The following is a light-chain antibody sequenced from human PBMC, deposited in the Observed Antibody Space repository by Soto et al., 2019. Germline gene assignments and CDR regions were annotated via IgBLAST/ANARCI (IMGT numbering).Light chain of an antibody. V-gene: IGLV7-46*01. CDR2: DTS. CDR3: LLSSSDDRV. J-gene: IGLJ1*01. Sequence: QTVVTQEPSLTVSPGGTVTLTCGSSTGGVTSGHYPYWFQQKPGQAPRTLIYDTSNKHSWTPARFSGSLLGGKAALTLSGAQPEDEAEYYCLLSSSDDRVFGTGTKVTVL. CDR1: TGGVTSGHY.